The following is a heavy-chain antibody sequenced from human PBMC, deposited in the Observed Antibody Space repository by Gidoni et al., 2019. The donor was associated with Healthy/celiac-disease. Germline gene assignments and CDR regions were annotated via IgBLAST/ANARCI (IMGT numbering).Heavy chain of an antibody. CDR1: GFTFSSYG. V-gene: IGHV3-30*18. Sequence: QVQLVASGGGVVQPGRSLRLSCAASGFTFSSYGMHWVRQAPGKGLEWVAVISYDGSNKYYADSVKGRFTISRDNSKNTLYLQMNSLRAEDTAVYYCAKTYGDYRIRGSGRDYWGQGTLVTVSS. D-gene: IGHD4-17*01. CDR2: ISYDGSNK. CDR3: AKTYGDYRIRGSGRDY. J-gene: IGHJ4*02.